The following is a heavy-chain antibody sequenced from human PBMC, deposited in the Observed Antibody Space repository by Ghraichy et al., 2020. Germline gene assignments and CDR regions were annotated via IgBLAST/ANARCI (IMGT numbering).Heavy chain of an antibody. J-gene: IGHJ6*02. CDR3: ARDGMVRGVAEAASYYYYYGMDV. Sequence: GGSLRLSCAASGFTVSSNYMSWVRQAPGKGLEWVSVIYSGGSTYYADSVKGRFTISRDNSKNTLYLQMNSLRAEDTAVYYCARDGMVRGVAEAASYYYYYGMDVWGQGTTVTVSS. D-gene: IGHD3-10*01. V-gene: IGHV3-66*01. CDR2: IYSGGST. CDR1: GFTVSSNY.